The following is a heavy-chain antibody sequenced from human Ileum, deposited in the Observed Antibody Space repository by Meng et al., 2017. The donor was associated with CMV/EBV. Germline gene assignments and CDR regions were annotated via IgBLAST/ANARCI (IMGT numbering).Heavy chain of an antibody. D-gene: IGHD3-9*01. CDR2: ISGSGANS. CDR1: GFTFSSYS. V-gene: IGHV3-23*01. CDR3: AKDRYFEPAHFDY. Sequence: GESLKISCAASGFTFSSYSMNWVRQAPGKGLEWVAAISGSGANSYYAESVKGRATISRDNSKNTLLLELNGLRAEDTAVYYCAKDRYFEPAHFDYWGQGTLVTVSS. J-gene: IGHJ4*02.